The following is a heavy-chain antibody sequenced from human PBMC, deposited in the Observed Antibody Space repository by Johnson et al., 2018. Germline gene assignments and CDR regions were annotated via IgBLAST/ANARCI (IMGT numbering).Heavy chain of an antibody. CDR3: AKDLTASSGDAFDI. J-gene: IGHJ3*02. D-gene: IGHD2-21*01. CDR1: GFSFSSYV. Sequence: VQLVQSGGGLVQPGGSXRLSCAASGFSFSSYVMTWVRQAPGTGLEWVSVITSSGDTTYYADSVKGRFTISRDNSNNTLYLPMNSPRAADTAVYYCAKDLTASSGDAFDIWGQGTMVSVSS. V-gene: IGHV3-23*04. CDR2: ITSSGDTT.